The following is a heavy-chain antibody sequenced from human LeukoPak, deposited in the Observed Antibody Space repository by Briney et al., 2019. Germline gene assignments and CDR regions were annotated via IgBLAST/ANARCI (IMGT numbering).Heavy chain of an antibody. V-gene: IGHV3-33*05. CDR2: ISYDGSDK. D-gene: IGHD3-10*01. Sequence: GGSLRLSCAASGFTFSGYGMHWVRQVPGKGLEWVTVISYDGSDKYYADSVKGRFTISRDNSENTLYLQMNSLRAGDTAVYYCARDLRITMVREVVLTEGMAVWGQGITVTVSS. CDR3: ARDLRITMVREVVLTEGMAV. J-gene: IGHJ6*02. CDR1: GFTFSGYG.